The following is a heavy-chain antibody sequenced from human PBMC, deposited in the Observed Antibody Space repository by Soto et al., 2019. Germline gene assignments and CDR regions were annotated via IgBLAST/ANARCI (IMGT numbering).Heavy chain of an antibody. CDR3: SRFIMVGGWFDPNYYHGMDV. V-gene: IGHV1-18*01. Sequence: QVQLVQSGAEVKKPGASVTVSCKTSGYTFSNYGINWVRQAPGQGLEWMGWISGYNGNTNYAQTVRGRVTMTTDTSTGTVNMELRSLKSDDTAIYYCSRFIMVGGWFDPNYYHGMDVWGQGTTVTVSS. CDR2: ISGYNGNT. J-gene: IGHJ6*02. D-gene: IGHD6-19*01. CDR1: GYTFSNYG.